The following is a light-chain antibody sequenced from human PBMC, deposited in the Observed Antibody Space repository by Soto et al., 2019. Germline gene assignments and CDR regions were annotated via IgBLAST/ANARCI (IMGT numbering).Light chain of an antibody. J-gene: IGKJ5*01. V-gene: IGKV1-12*01. CDR3: QQANSFPIT. CDR2: AAS. CDR1: QTISSW. Sequence: LSGSVGDRVTITCRASQTISSWLAWYQQKPGKAPKLLIYAASSLQSGVPSRFSGSGSGTDFTLTISSLQPEDFATYYCQQANSFPITFGQGTRLEIK.